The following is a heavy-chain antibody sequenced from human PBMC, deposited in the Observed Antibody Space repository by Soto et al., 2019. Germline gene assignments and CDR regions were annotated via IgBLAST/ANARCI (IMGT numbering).Heavy chain of an antibody. Sequence: QITLKESGPTLVKPTQTLTLTCTFSGFSLTTRPVGVGWIRQPPGQALEWLALIYWDDDKRYNPSLKTRVTITKDTSTNQVVLTMTNMDPVDTATYYCAHRQLYNGAWNEGTFDYWGQGALVTVSS. D-gene: IGHD1-1*01. CDR2: IYWDDDK. CDR3: AHRQLYNGAWNEGTFDY. V-gene: IGHV2-5*02. J-gene: IGHJ4*02. CDR1: GFSLTTRPVG.